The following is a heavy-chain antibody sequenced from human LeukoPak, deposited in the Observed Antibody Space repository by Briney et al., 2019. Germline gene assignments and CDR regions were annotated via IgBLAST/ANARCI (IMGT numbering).Heavy chain of an antibody. CDR1: GFTFSSYS. CDR2: ISSSSSTI. CDR3: AKDPIRGVRPYYFSS. J-gene: IGHJ4*02. Sequence: QTGGSLRLSCAASGFTFSSYSMKWVRQAPGKGLEWVSYISSSSSTIYYADSVKGRFTISRDNAKNSLYLQMNSLRAEDTAVYYCAKDPIRGVRPYYFSSWGQGTLVTVSS. D-gene: IGHD3-10*01. V-gene: IGHV3-48*01.